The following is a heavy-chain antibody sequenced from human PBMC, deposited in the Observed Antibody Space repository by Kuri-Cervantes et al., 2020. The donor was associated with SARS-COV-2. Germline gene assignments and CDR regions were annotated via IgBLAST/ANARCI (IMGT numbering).Heavy chain of an antibody. D-gene: IGHD3-22*01. J-gene: IGHJ4*02. CDR3: ARDLRGYYDSSASDLGY. CDR1: GFTFSSYA. CDR2: ISSSSSYI. V-gene: IGHV3-21*01. Sequence: GESLKISCAASGFTFSSYAMSWVRQAPGKGLEWVSSISSSSSYIYYADSVKGRFTISRDNAKNSLYLQMNSLKTEDTAVYYCARDLRGYYDSSASDLGYWGQGTLVTVSS.